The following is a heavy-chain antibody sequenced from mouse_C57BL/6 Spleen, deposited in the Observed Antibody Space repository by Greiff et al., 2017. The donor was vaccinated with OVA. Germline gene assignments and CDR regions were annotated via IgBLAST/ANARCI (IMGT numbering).Heavy chain of an antibody. CDR2: INPNNGGT. V-gene: IGHV1-26*01. CDR1: GYTFTDYY. CDR3: ARHEGWYFDV. J-gene: IGHJ1*03. Sequence: VQLQQSGPELVKPGASVKISCKASGYTFTDYYMNWVKQSHGKSLEWIGDINPNNGGTSYNQKFKGKATLTVDKSSSTAYMELRSLTSEDSAVYFCARHEGWYFDVWGTGTTVTVSS.